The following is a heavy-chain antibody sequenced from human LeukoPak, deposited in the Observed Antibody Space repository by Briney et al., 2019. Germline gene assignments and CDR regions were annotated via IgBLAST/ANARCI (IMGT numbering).Heavy chain of an antibody. CDR3: ARGYTMIVLEENWFGP. V-gene: IGHV4-59*01. D-gene: IGHD3-22*01. CDR1: GGSISSYY. Sequence: SETLSLSCTVSGGSISSYYWSWIRQPPGKGLEWIGYIYYSGSTNYNPSLKSRVTISVDTSKNQFSLKLSSVTAADTAVYYCARGYTMIVLEENWFGPWGQGTLVTVSS. CDR2: IYYSGST. J-gene: IGHJ5*02.